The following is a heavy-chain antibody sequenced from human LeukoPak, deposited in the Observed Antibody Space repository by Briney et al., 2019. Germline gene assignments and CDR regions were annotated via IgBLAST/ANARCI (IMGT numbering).Heavy chain of an antibody. CDR3: ARGYCSSTSCYTNWFDP. D-gene: IGHD2-2*02. CDR1: GFTFSSYS. V-gene: IGHV3-21*01. Sequence: PGGSLRLSCAVSGFTFSSYSMNWVRQAPGKGLEWVSSISSSSSYIYYADSVKGRFTISRDNAKNSLYLQMNSLRAEDTAVYYCARGYCSSTSCYTNWFDPWGQGTLVTVSS. CDR2: ISSSSSYI. J-gene: IGHJ5*02.